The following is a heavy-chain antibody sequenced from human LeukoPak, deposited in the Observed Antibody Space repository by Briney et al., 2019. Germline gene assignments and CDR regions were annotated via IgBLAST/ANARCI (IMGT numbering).Heavy chain of an antibody. D-gene: IGHD6-19*01. CDR2: IFYSGTT. V-gene: IGHV4-61*08. Sequence: PSETLSLTCSVSGGSISSGGYYWAWIRQPPGKGLEWIGYIFYSGTTNYNPSLKSRVTISIDTSKNQFSLKLTSVTAADTAVYYCARGNGWYYLWGQGTLVTVSS. CDR3: ARGNGWYYL. CDR1: GGSISSGGYY. J-gene: IGHJ5*02.